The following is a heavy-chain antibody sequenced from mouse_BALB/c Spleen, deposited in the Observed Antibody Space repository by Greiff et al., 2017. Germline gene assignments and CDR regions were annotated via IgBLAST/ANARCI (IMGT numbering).Heavy chain of an antibody. V-gene: IGHV6-6*02. Sequence: EVKVEESGGGLVQPGGSMKLSCVASGFTFSNYWMNWVRQSPEKGLEWVAEIRLKSNNYATHYAESVKGRFTISRDDSKSSVYLQMNNLRAEDTGIYYCTRRGSSSFDYWGQGTTLTVSS. CDR3: TRRGSSSFDY. J-gene: IGHJ2*01. D-gene: IGHD1-1*01. CDR1: GFTFSNYW. CDR2: IRLKSNNYAT.